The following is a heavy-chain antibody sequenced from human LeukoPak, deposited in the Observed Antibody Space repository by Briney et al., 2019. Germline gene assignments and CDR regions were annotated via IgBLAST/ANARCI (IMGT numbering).Heavy chain of an antibody. Sequence: GGSLRLSCAASGFTFSSYTMHWVRQAPGKGLEWVAVISYGGSNKYYADSVKGRFTISRDNSKNTLYLQINSLRAENTAVYNCAKDRGGAYYESSVDIWGQGTMVTVSS. J-gene: IGHJ3*02. CDR2: ISYGGSNK. CDR1: GFTFSSYT. D-gene: IGHD3-22*01. V-gene: IGHV3-30-3*01. CDR3: AKDRGGAYYESSVDI.